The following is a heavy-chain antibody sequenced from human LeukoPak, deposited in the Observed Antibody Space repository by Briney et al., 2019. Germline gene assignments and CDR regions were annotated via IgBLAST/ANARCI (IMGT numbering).Heavy chain of an antibody. D-gene: IGHD6-19*01. CDR3: AKQGENSGWGSFDH. J-gene: IGHJ4*02. CDR1: GFTFSTYE. CDR2: ISGYGGRA. Sequence: GGSLRLSCAASGFTFSTYEMNWIRQAPGKGLDWVATISGYGGRAYYADSVKGRFTISRDNSKRTQYLQMDRLRADDTAIYYCAKQGENSGWGSFDHWGQGILVSVSS. V-gene: IGHV3-23*01.